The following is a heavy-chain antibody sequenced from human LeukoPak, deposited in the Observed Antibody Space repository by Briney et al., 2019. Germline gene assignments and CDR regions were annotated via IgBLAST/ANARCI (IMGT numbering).Heavy chain of an antibody. D-gene: IGHD6-13*01. CDR1: GFTFSSYA. CDR2: ISYDGSNK. V-gene: IGHV3-30*04. CDR3: AKDRRSSSWYGYYYYYGMDV. Sequence: GGSLRLSCAASGFTFSSYAMHWVRQAPGKGLEWVAVISYDGSNKYYADSVKGRFTISRDNSKNTLYLQMNSLRAEDTAVYYCAKDRRSSSWYGYYYYYGMDVWGQGTTVTVSS. J-gene: IGHJ6*02.